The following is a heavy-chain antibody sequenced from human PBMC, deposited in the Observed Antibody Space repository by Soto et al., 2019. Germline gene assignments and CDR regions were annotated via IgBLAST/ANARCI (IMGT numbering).Heavy chain of an antibody. J-gene: IGHJ4*02. Sequence: QVQLVQSGAEVKKPGASVKVSCKASGYTFTSYDINWVRQATGQGLEWMGWMNPNSGNTGYAQKFQGRVTMTRNTSISTTYMERSSLRSDATAVYYCAIPHLRFGEHHYWGQGTLVTVSS. D-gene: IGHD3-10*01. CDR3: AIPHLRFGEHHY. CDR2: MNPNSGNT. CDR1: GYTFTSYD. V-gene: IGHV1-8*01.